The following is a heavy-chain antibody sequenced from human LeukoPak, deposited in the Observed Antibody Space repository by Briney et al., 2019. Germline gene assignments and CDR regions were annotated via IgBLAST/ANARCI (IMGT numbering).Heavy chain of an antibody. CDR3: ASADSGYDIAVAGTNFDY. CDR2: IYYSGST. Sequence: SETLSLTCTVSGGSISSSSYYWGWIRQPPGKGLEWIGSIYYSGSTYYNPSLKSRVTISVDTSKNQFSLKLSSVTAADTAVYYCASADSGYDIAVAGTNFDYWGQGTLVTVSS. CDR1: GGSISSSSYY. V-gene: IGHV4-39*01. J-gene: IGHJ4*02. D-gene: IGHD6-19*01.